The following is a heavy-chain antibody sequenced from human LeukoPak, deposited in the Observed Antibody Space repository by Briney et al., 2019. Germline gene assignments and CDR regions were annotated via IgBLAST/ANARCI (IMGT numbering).Heavy chain of an antibody. V-gene: IGHV4-34*01. J-gene: IGHJ5*02. Sequence: SETLSLTCAVYGGSFSGYYWSWIRHPPGKGLEWIGEINHSGSTNYNPSLKSRVTISVDTSKNQFSLKLSSVTAADTAVYYCARGRIAARPGWFDPWGQGTLVTVSS. CDR3: ARGRIAARPGWFDP. CDR2: INHSGST. CDR1: GGSFSGYY. D-gene: IGHD6-6*01.